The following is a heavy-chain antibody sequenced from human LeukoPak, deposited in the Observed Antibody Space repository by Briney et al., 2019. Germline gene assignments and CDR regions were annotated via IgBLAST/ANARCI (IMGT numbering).Heavy chain of an antibody. CDR2: IYHSGST. D-gene: IGHD3-10*01. CDR3: ARDGYGSGSPMYNWFDP. CDR1: GGSISSSSYY. V-gene: IGHV4-39*07. Sequence: SETLSLTCTVSGGSISSSSYYWGWIRQPPGKGLEWIGSIYHSGSTNYNPSLKSRVTISVDTSKNQFSLKLSSVTAADTAVYYCARDGYGSGSPMYNWFDPWGQGTLVTVSS. J-gene: IGHJ5*02.